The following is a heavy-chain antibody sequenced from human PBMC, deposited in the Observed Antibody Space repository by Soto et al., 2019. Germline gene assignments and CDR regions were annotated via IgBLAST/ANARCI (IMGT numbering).Heavy chain of an antibody. CDR2: ISGGGSFI. CDR1: GFTFSRST. D-gene: IGHD6-13*01. J-gene: IGHJ5*02. V-gene: IGHV3-21*01. CDR3: ASQAAWYFWFDP. Sequence: EVQLVASGGGLVEPGGSLRLSCAASGFTFSRSTMHWVRQAPGKGLEWVSSISGGGSFIYYADSVEGRFTISRDNARNSLYLQMNSLRAEDTAVYYCASQAAWYFWFDPWGKGALVTVSS.